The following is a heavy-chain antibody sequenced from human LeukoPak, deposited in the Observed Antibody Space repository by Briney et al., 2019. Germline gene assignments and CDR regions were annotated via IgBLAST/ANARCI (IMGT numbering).Heavy chain of an antibody. Sequence: ASVKVSCKTSGYTFSVYYIQWVRQAPGLGLEWMGWINPNTGGTNYAQKFQGRVTMTRDTFISTAYMEVTRLKSDDTAIYYCARDLGFDSWGQGTLVTVSS. D-gene: IGHD3-16*01. CDR1: GYTFSVYY. J-gene: IGHJ4*02. CDR3: ARDLGFDS. CDR2: INPNTGGT. V-gene: IGHV1-2*02.